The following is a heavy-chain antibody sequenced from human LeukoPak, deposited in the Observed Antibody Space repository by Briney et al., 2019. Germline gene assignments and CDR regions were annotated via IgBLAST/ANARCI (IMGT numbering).Heavy chain of an antibody. CDR3: ARRGPSHSGYNWNDGRNYYMDV. V-gene: IGHV1-18*01. J-gene: IGHJ6*03. D-gene: IGHD1-20*01. CDR2: ISAYNGNT. Sequence: ASVKVSCKASGYTFTSYGISWVRQAPGQGLEWMGWISAYNGNTNYAQKLQGRVTMTTDTSTSTAYMELRSLRSDDTAVYYCARRGPSHSGYNWNDGRNYYMDVWGKGTTVTVSS. CDR1: GYTFTSYG.